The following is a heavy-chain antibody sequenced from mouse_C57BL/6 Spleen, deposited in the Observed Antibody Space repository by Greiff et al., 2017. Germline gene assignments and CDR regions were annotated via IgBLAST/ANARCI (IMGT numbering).Heavy chain of an antibody. CDR1: GYTFTSYW. D-gene: IGHD2-4*01. J-gene: IGHJ2*01. Sequence: QVQLQQPGAELVKPGASVKMSCKASGYTFTSYWIPWVKQRPGQGLEWIGDIYPGSGSTNYNEKFKSKATLTVDTSSSTAYMQLSSLTSEDSAVYYCARVSVYYDYDAGIDYWGQGTTLTVSS. CDR3: ARVSVYYDYDAGIDY. CDR2: IYPGSGST. V-gene: IGHV1-55*01.